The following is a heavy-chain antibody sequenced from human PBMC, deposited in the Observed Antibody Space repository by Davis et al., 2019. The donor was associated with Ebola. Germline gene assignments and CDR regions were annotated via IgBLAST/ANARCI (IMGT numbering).Heavy chain of an antibody. CDR2: IYSGDNR. Sequence: PGGSLRLSCAASSFAVDSRYLIWVRQAPGKGLEWVSSIYSGDNRNYADSVKGRCTISRDSSKNTLYLQISGLRAEDTATYYCASYNDWGQGTLVTVSS. D-gene: IGHD5-24*01. J-gene: IGHJ4*02. CDR3: ASYND. CDR1: SFAVDSRY. V-gene: IGHV3-53*01.